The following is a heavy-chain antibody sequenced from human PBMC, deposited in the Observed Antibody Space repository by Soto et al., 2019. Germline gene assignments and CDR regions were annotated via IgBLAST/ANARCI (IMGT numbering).Heavy chain of an antibody. CDR3: ARVFAAVLYGVDV. J-gene: IGHJ6*02. D-gene: IGHD6-25*01. V-gene: IGHV5-51*01. CDR1: GFSFSNYW. Sequence: GESLKISCKGSGFSFSNYWIGWVRQMPGKGLEWMGSIYPADSETRYSPSFQGHVTMSADKSTSTAYLQWSTLKASDTAMYYCARVFAAVLYGVDVWGQGTTVTV. CDR2: IYPADSET.